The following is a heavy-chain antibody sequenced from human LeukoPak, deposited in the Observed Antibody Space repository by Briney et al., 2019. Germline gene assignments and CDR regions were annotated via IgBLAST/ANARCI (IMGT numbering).Heavy chain of an antibody. Sequence: GGSLRLSCAASGFTFSRYAMHWVRQAPGKGLEWVAVISYDGSNKYYADSVKGRFTISRDNSKNTLYLQMNSLRAEDTAVYYCARVTGSRIFGGGMDVWGQGTTVTVSS. CDR3: ARVTGSRIFGGGMDV. D-gene: IGHD3-3*02. J-gene: IGHJ6*02. CDR2: ISYDGSNK. CDR1: GFTFSRYA. V-gene: IGHV3-30-3*01.